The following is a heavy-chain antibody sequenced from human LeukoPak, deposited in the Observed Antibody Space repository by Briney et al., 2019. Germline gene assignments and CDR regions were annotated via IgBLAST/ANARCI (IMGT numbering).Heavy chain of an antibody. CDR2: ISTYNGDT. CDR1: GYTFTNYG. V-gene: IGHV1-18*01. CDR3: ASGYLGRAGTTDRLDY. J-gene: IGHJ4*02. D-gene: IGHD4-17*01. Sequence: ASVKVSCKASGYTFTNYGINWVRQAPGQGLEWMGWISTYNGDTNYAQKVQGRVTMTTDTSTSTAYMELRSLRSDDTAVYYCASGYLGRAGTTDRLDYWGQGTLVTVSS.